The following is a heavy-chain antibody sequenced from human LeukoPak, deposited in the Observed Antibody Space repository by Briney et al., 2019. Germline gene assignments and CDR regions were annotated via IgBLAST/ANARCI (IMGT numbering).Heavy chain of an antibody. CDR2: ISGYNGNT. D-gene: IGHD6-19*01. Sequence: ASVKVSCKASGYTFTNYAITWVRQAPGQGLEWMAWISGYNGNTDYAQRLQDRVTMTTDTSTTTAYMDLRSLRSDDTAVYYCARAGGWAREDYKGDAFDIWGQGTMVTVSS. CDR3: ARAGGWAREDYKGDAFDI. J-gene: IGHJ3*02. V-gene: IGHV1-18*01. CDR1: GYTFTNYA.